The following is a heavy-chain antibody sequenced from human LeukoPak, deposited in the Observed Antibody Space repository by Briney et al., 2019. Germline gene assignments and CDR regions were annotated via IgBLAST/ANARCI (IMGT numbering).Heavy chain of an antibody. CDR3: VGYCSSTSCPYNWFDP. Sequence: SETLSLTCTVSGDSISSSSSYYWSWIRQPAGRGLEWIGRTHTSGSTNYNPSLKSRVTISVDTSKNQFSLKLSSVTAADTAVYYCVGYCSSTSCPYNWFDPWGQGTLVTVSS. D-gene: IGHD2-2*01. CDR2: THTSGST. J-gene: IGHJ5*02. CDR1: GDSISSSSSYY. V-gene: IGHV4-61*02.